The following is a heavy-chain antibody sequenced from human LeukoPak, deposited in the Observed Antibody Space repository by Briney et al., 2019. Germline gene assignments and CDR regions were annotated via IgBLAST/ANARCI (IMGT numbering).Heavy chain of an antibody. V-gene: IGHV4-4*07. CDR3: ASGGITMVRGVMEH. D-gene: IGHD3-10*01. J-gene: IGHJ1*01. CDR2: IYTSGST. CDR1: GGSISSYY. Sequence: SETLSLTCTVSGGSISSYYWSWIRQPAGKGLEWIGRIYTSGSTNYNPSLKSRVTMSVDTSKNQFSLKLSSVTAADTAVYYCASGGITMVRGVMEHWGQGTLVNVSS.